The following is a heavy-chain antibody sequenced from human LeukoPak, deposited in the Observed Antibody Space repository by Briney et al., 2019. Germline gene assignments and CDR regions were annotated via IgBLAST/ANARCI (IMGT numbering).Heavy chain of an antibody. CDR2: INTNSGNP. V-gene: IGHV7-4-1*02. Sequence: ASVKVSCKVSGYTLTELSMHWVRQAPGQGLEWMGWINTNSGNPTNAQGFTGRFVLSLGSSVSTAYLQITSLKAEDTAVYYCATYGSRSSIYGMDVWGQGTTVTVSS. J-gene: IGHJ6*02. CDR3: ATYGSRSSIYGMDV. D-gene: IGHD3-10*01. CDR1: GYTLTELS.